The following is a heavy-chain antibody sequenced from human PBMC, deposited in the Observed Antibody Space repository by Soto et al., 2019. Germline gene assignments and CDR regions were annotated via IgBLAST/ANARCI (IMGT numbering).Heavy chain of an antibody. CDR2: IYYSGST. Sequence: KASETLSLTCTVSGGSINNYYWSWIRQPPGKGLEWIGYIYYSGSTNYNPSLKSRVNISVDTSKNQVSLNLNSVTAADTAVYYCARERNSGNYGMDVWGLGTTVTVSS. V-gene: IGHV4-59*01. J-gene: IGHJ6*02. CDR1: GGSINNYY. CDR3: ARERNSGNYGMDV. D-gene: IGHD6-19*01.